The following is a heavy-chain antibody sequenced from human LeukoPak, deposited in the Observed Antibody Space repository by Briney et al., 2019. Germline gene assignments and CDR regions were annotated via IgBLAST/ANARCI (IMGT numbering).Heavy chain of an antibody. V-gene: IGHV3-30*18. CDR1: GITFRSYG. D-gene: IGHD4-17*01. CDR2: ISYDGSHK. Sequence: GRSLRLSCAASGITFRSYGMHWVRQAPGKGLEWVAVISYDGSHKYYADSVKGRFSISRDNSKNTLYLQMNSPRADDTAVYYCAKGARGDTVTSIVGLNWFDPWGQGTLVTVSS. CDR3: AKGARGDTVTSIVGLNWFDP. J-gene: IGHJ5*02.